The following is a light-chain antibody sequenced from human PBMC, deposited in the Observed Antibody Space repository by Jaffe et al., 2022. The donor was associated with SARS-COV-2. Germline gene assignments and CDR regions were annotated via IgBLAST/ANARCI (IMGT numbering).Light chain of an antibody. J-gene: IGKJ1*01. Sequence: EFVLTQSPGTLSLSPGERATLSCRASQSVRNNYLAWYQQKPGQPPRLLIYGASMRATGIPDRFSGSGSGTDFTLTISRLEPEDFAVYYCHHYGGSPRTFGQRTKVEIK. V-gene: IGKV3-20*01. CDR2: GAS. CDR1: QSVRNNY. CDR3: HHYGGSPRT.